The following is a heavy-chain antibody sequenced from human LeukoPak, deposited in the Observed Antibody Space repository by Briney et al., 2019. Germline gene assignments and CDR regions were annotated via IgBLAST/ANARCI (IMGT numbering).Heavy chain of an antibody. CDR2: ISSSSTI. CDR1: GFTFSSYS. J-gene: IGHJ4*02. V-gene: IGHV3-48*01. Sequence: GGSLRLSCAASGFTFSSYSMNWVRQAPGKGLEWVSYISSSSTIYYADSVKGRFTISRDNAKNSLYLQMNSLRAEDTAVYYCARAEFEGYCSGGSCQDFDYWGQGTLVTVSS. D-gene: IGHD2-15*01. CDR3: ARAEFEGYCSGGSCQDFDY.